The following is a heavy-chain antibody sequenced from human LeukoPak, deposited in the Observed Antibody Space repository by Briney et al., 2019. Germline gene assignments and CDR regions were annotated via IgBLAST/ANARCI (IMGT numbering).Heavy chain of an antibody. V-gene: IGHV4-59*11. J-gene: IGHJ3*02. CDR1: GGSISSHY. D-gene: IGHD1-26*01. CDR3: ARKSDWEAPFDI. Sequence: PSETLSLTCTVSGGSISSHYWSWIRQPPGKGLEWIGYIYYSGSTNYNPSLKSRVTISVDTSKNQFSLKLSSVTAADTAVYYCARKSDWEAPFDIWGQGTMVTVSS. CDR2: IYYSGST.